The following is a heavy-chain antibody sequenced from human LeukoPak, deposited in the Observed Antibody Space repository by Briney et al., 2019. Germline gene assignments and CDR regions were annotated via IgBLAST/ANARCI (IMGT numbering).Heavy chain of an antibody. D-gene: IGHD4-17*01. V-gene: IGHV4-31*03. CDR3: ARAGDGDYFYYFDY. J-gene: IGHJ4*02. Sequence: SSETLSLTCTVSGGSISSGGYYWSWIRQHPGKGLEWIGYIYYSGSTYYNPSLKSRVTISVDTSKNQFSLKLSSVTAADTAVYYCARAGDGDYFYYFDYWGQGTLVTVSS. CDR1: GGSISSGGYY. CDR2: IYYSGST.